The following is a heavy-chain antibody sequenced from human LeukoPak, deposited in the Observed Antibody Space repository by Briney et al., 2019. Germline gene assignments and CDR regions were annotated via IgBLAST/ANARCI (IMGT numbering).Heavy chain of an antibody. D-gene: IGHD3-10*01. Sequence: SETLSLTCAVYGGSFSGYYWSWIRQPPGKGLEWIGEIYHSGSTNYNPSLKSRVTISVDKSKNQFSLKLSSVTAADTAVYYCARESTMVRGVTRYGMDVWGQGTTVTVSS. V-gene: IGHV4-34*01. J-gene: IGHJ6*02. CDR3: ARESTMVRGVTRYGMDV. CDR2: IYHSGST. CDR1: GGSFSGYY.